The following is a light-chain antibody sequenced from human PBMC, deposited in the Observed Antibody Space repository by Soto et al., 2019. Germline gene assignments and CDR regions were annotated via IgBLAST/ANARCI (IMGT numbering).Light chain of an antibody. J-gene: IGLJ1*01. CDR2: DVS. Sequence: QSALTQPASVSWSPGQSITISCTGTSSDVGGYNYVSWYQQHPGKAPKLMIYDVSNRPSGVSNRFSGSKSGNTASLTISGLQAEDEADYYCSSYTRSSTRVFGTGTKLTVL. CDR3: SSYTRSSTRV. V-gene: IGLV2-14*01. CDR1: SSDVGGYNY.